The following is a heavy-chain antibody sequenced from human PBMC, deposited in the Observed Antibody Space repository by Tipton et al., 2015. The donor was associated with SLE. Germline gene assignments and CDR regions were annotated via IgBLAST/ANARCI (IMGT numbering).Heavy chain of an antibody. J-gene: IGHJ4*02. CDR1: GFTFSSHW. CDR2: INSDGSSI. Sequence: SLRLSCAASGFTFSSHWMHWVRQAPGKGLVWVSRINSDGSSIRYAESVKGRITISRDNAKNTLYLQMNSLRAEDTALYYCAKGRGFGAIYPFDSWGQGTLVTVSS. D-gene: IGHD4/OR15-4a*01. V-gene: IGHV3-74*01. CDR3: AKGRGFGAIYPFDS.